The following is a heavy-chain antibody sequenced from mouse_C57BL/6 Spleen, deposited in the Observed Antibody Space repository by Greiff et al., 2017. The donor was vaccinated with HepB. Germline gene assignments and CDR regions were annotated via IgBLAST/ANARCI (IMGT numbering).Heavy chain of an antibody. CDR1: GYTFTSYW. V-gene: IGHV1-69*01. CDR2: IDPSDSYT. Sequence: QVQLQQPGAELVMPGASVKLSCKASGYTFTSYWMHWVKQRPGQGLEWIGEIDPSDSYTNHNQKFKGKSTLTVDKSSSTAYMQLSSLTSEDSAVYYCARAYYYGSSYGAMDYWGQGTSVTVSS. J-gene: IGHJ4*01. CDR3: ARAYYYGSSYGAMDY. D-gene: IGHD1-1*01.